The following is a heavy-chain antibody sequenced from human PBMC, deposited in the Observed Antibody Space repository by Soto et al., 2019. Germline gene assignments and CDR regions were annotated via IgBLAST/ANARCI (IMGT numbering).Heavy chain of an antibody. CDR1: GGSVSSGGFF. Sequence: PSETLSLTCTVSGGSVSSGGFFWSWIRQHPGKGLDWIGYIDYSGSTYYNPSLKSRVTISVDTSKNQFSLKLSSVTAADTAVYYCARGRFSGETYYFDYWGQGTLVTVSS. J-gene: IGHJ4*02. CDR3: ARGRFSGETYYFDY. V-gene: IGHV4-39*01. CDR2: IDYSGST. D-gene: IGHD2-15*01.